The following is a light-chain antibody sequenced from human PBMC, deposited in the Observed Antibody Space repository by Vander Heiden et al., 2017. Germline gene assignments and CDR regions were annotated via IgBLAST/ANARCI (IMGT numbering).Light chain of an antibody. CDR1: QSISSY. CDR2: DAS. V-gene: IGKV1-39*01. Sequence: SMSASVGERGTITCRASQSISSYLNWYQQKQGKAPNLLIYDASSLESGVPSRFSSNESGTNFTLTISSLQAEDFATYYCQQRYSSLTWTFGQGTKVEIK. CDR3: QQRYSSLTWT. J-gene: IGKJ1*01.